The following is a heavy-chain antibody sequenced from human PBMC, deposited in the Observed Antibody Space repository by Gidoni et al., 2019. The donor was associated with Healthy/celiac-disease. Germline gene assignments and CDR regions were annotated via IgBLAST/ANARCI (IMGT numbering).Heavy chain of an antibody. D-gene: IGHD1-1*01. J-gene: IGHJ4*02. Sequence: EVQLLEAGGGLVQPGGSLRLSGEAAGCTFSSYAMSWVRQAPGKGLEWVSAISGSGGSTYYADSVKGRFTISRDNSKNTLYLQMNSLRAEDTAVYYCAKGKTGTYFDYWGQGTLVTVSS. CDR1: GCTFSSYA. V-gene: IGHV3-23*01. CDR2: ISGSGGST. CDR3: AKGKTGTYFDY.